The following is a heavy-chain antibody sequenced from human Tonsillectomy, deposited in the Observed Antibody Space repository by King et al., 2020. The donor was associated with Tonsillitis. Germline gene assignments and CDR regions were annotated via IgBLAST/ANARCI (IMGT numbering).Heavy chain of an antibody. V-gene: IGHV3-53*01. CDR3: ARGQTSTIYYYDWYFDL. J-gene: IGHJ2*01. D-gene: IGHD3-22*01. Sequence: VQLVESGGGLIQPGGSLRLSFAASGFTVSSNSMSWVRQAPGKGLEWVSLLYSSGGTYYADSVKGRFTISRDNSKNTLYLQMNSLRAEDSAVYYCARGQTSTIYYYDWYFDLWGRGTLVTVSS. CDR2: LYSSGGT. CDR1: GFTVSSNS.